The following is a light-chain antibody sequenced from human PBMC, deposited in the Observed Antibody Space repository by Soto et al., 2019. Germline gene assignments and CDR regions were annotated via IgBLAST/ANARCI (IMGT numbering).Light chain of an antibody. J-gene: IGKJ4*01. CDR2: GSS. CDR3: QQYNHWPLT. Sequence: EIVLTQSPGTLSLFPGERATLSCRASQTISSSFVAWYQQKPGQAPRLLIYGSSTRATGIPDRFSGSGSGTEFTLTISSLQSEDFAVYYCQQYNHWPLTFGGGTKVEIK. V-gene: IGKV3D-15*01. CDR1: QTISSS.